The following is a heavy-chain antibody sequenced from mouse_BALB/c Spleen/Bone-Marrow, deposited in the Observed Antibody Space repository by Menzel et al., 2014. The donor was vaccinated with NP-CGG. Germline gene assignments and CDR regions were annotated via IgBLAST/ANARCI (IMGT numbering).Heavy chain of an antibody. CDR1: GFSLTSYG. V-gene: IGHV2-9*02. J-gene: IGHJ3*01. Sequence: VKLVESGPGLVAPSQSLSITCTVSGFSLTSYGVHWVRQPPGKGLEWLGVIWAGGSTNYNSALMSRLSISKDNSKSQVFLKMNRLQTDDTAMYYCASLCLFAYWGQGALVTVSA. CDR3: ASLCLFAY. CDR2: IWAGGST. D-gene: IGHD2-3*01.